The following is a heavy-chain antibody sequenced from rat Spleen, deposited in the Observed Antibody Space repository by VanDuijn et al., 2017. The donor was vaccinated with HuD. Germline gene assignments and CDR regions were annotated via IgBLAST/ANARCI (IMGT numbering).Heavy chain of an antibody. CDR3: ARYRDTYGHVGIFDY. J-gene: IGHJ2*01. V-gene: IGHV3-1*01. D-gene: IGHD2-5*01. Sequence: EVQLQDSGPGLVKPSQSLSLTCSVTGYFITSNYWGWIRKFPGNKMEWMGYIDFSGSTGYNPSLKTRISISRDTSKNQFFLQLNSVSTEDTAIYYCARYRDTYGHVGIFDYWGQGVRVTVSP. CDR2: IDFSGST. CDR1: GYFITSNY.